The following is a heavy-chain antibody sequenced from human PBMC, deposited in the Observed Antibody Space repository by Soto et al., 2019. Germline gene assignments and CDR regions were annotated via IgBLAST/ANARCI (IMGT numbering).Heavy chain of an antibody. D-gene: IGHD1-1*01. CDR1: GDSISSYY. Sequence: QVHLQESGPGLVRPWETLSLTCTVSGDSISSYYWSWIRQPPGKGLEWIAYIYDRGTTNYNPSLKSRVPISLDTSKNQFSLKLSSVTAADTAVYYCARGGNWNSYYYRLDVWGQGTTVTVSS. CDR2: IYDRGTT. J-gene: IGHJ6*02. CDR3: ARGGNWNSYYYRLDV. V-gene: IGHV4-59*01.